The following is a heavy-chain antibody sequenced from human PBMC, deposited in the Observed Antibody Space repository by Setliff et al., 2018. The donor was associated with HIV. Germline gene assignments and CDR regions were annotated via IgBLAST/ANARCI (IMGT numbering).Heavy chain of an antibody. CDR3: ASDRGDYFELDYPYYHYMDV. J-gene: IGHJ6*03. V-gene: IGHV1-58*01. Sequence: SVKVSCKASGFTFSGSVVQWVRQARGQRLEWIGRIVVGSGKTDYAQKFQNRVTITRDMSTSTAYMELSSLRSEDTAVYYCASDRGDYFELDYPYYHYMDVWGKGTTVTVSS. D-gene: IGHD3-22*01. CDR1: GFTFSGSV. CDR2: IVVGSGKT.